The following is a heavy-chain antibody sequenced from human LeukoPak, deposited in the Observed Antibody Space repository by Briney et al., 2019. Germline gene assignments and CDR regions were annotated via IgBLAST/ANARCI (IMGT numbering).Heavy chain of an antibody. CDR2: ISGSRGST. J-gene: IGHJ4*02. Sequence: RGSLRLSCEASGFTFSAYAMTWVRQAPGKGLEWVSAISGSRGSTYYADSVKGRFTISRDNSKNTLYLQVNSLRAEDTAVYYCAKAFVDTAMVFDYWGQGTLVSVSS. D-gene: IGHD5-18*01. CDR3: AKAFVDTAMVFDY. CDR1: GFTFSAYA. V-gene: IGHV3-23*01.